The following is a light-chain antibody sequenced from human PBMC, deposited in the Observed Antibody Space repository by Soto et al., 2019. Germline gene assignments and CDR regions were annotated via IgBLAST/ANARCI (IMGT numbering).Light chain of an antibody. CDR2: EVS. J-gene: IGLJ1*01. V-gene: IGLV2-14*01. CDR3: LSYSSTNTRGV. Sequence: QSALTQPASVSGSPGQSITISCTGTSSDVGFYNYVSWYQQHPGKAPKLMIYEVSNRPSGVSNRFSGSKSGNTASLTISGLQAEDEAQYYCLSYSSTNTRGVFGTGTKLTVL. CDR1: SSDVGFYNY.